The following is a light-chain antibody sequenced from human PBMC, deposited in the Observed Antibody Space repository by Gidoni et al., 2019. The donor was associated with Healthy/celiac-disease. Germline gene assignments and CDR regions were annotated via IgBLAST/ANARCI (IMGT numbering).Light chain of an antibody. V-gene: IGKV1-9*01. Sequence: DIHFTPSPSFLSASVGDRVPIPCRASQGISSYLAWYQQKPGKAPKLLIYAASTLQSGVPSRFSGSGSGTEFTLTISSLQPEDFATYYCQQLNSYPLFTFGPGTKVDIK. CDR3: QQLNSYPLFT. CDR2: AAS. J-gene: IGKJ3*01. CDR1: QGISSY.